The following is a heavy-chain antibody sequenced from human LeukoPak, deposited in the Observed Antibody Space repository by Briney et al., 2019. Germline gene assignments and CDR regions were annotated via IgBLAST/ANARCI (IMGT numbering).Heavy chain of an antibody. CDR2: ISYDGSNK. CDR1: GFTFSSYG. Sequence: GRSLRLSCAASGFTFSSYGMHWVRQAPGKGLEWVAVISYDGSNKYYADSVKGRFTISRDNSKNTLYLQMNSLRAEDTAVYYCAKDDDDGSGSYWVYYYYGMDVWGKGTTVTVSS. J-gene: IGHJ6*04. D-gene: IGHD3-10*01. CDR3: AKDDDDGSGSYWVYYYYGMDV. V-gene: IGHV3-30*18.